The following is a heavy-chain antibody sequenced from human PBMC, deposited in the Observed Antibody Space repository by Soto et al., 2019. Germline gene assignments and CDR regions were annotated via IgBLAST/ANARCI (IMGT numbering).Heavy chain of an antibody. D-gene: IGHD6-13*01. CDR2: INHSGST. V-gene: IGHV4-34*01. J-gene: IGHJ6*02. CDR3: ARDDSSSWRYYYYYGMDV. Sequence: PPETLSLTCAVYGGSFSGYYWSWIRQPPGKGLEWIGEINHSGSTNYNPSLKSRVTISVDTSKNQFSLKLSSVTAADTAVYYCARDDSSSWRYYYYYGMDVRGQGTTVTVSS. CDR1: GGSFSGYY.